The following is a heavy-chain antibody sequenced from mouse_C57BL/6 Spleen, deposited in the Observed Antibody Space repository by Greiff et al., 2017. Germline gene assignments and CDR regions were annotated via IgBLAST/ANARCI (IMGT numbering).Heavy chain of an antibody. CDR2: IYPRSGNT. D-gene: IGHD4-1*01. CDR1: GYTFTSYG. Sequence: QVQLQQSGAELARPGASVKLSCKASGYTFTSYGISWVKQRTGQGLEWIGEIYPRSGNTYYNEKFKGKATLTADKSSSTAYMELRSLTSEDSAVYFCARSGLQASILGRGYAMDYWGQGTSVTVSS. J-gene: IGHJ4*01. CDR3: ARSGLQASILGRGYAMDY. V-gene: IGHV1-81*01.